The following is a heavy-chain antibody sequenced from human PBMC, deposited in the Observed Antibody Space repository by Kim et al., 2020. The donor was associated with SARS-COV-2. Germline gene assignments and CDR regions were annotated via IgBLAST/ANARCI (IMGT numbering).Heavy chain of an antibody. CDR3: VRVRGGCAFDI. CDR2: IKQSGGEK. J-gene: IGHJ3*02. V-gene: IGHV3-7*01. Sequence: GGSLRLSCAASGFTFGTYWMSWVRQAPGKGLEWVAYIKQSGGEKNYVDSVMGRLTVSRDNAKNSLYLQMNSLRAEDTAVYYCVRVRGGCAFDIWGQGTMVTVSS. D-gene: IGHD3-16*01. CDR1: GFTFGTYW.